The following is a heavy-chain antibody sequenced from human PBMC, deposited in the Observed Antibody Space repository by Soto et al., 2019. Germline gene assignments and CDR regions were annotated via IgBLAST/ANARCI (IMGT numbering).Heavy chain of an antibody. CDR1: GFTFNSYG. D-gene: IGHD2-21*02. V-gene: IGHV3-30*03. CDR3: ARGHGGNSYFFDY. Sequence: QVQLVESGGGVVQPGESLSLSCAASGFTFNSYGMHWVRQAPGKGLEWMAVISYDGINIYYADSVKGRFTISRDSSDNTLFLQMNSLRPEDTAVYYCARGHGGNSYFFDYWGQGTLVTVSS. J-gene: IGHJ4*02. CDR2: ISYDGINI.